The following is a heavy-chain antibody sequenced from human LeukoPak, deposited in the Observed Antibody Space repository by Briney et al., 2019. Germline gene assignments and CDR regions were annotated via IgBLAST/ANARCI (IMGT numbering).Heavy chain of an antibody. CDR3: ARDPGVRWLVGFDY. CDR1: GFTFSSYG. CDR2: MWYDGSNK. J-gene: IGHJ4*02. Sequence: GRSLRLSCAASGFTFSSYGMHWVRQATGKGLEWVVVMWYDGSNKYYADSVKGRFTISRDNSKNTLYLQMDSLRVEDTAVYYCARDPGVRWLVGFDYWGQGTLVTVSS. V-gene: IGHV3-33*01. D-gene: IGHD6-19*01.